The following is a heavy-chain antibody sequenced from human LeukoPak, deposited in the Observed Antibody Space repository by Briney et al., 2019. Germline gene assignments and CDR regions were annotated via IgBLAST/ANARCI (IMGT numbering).Heavy chain of an antibody. CDR3: ARENCSGGSCYYFDY. CDR2: IYYSGST. CDR1: GGSISGYS. Sequence: SETLSLTCSVFGGSISGYSWSWIRQPPGKGLEWIGTIYYSGSTYYNPSLKSRVTISVDTSKNQFSLKLSSVTAADTAVYYCARENCSGGSCYYFDYWGQGTLVTVSS. J-gene: IGHJ4*02. V-gene: IGHV4-59*12. D-gene: IGHD2-15*01.